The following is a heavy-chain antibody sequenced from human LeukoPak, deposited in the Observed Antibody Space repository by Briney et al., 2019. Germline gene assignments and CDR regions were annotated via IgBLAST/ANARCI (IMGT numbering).Heavy chain of an antibody. D-gene: IGHD3-22*01. V-gene: IGHV4-59*01. CDR2: IYYSGST. J-gene: IGHJ4*02. Sequence: LRLSCAASGFTFSNYSMNWIRQPPGKGLEWIGYIYYSGSTNYNPSLKSRVTISVDTSKNQFSLKLSSVTAADTAVYYCATSADSSGYYFDYWGQGTLVTVSS. CDR3: ATSADSSGYYFDY. CDR1: GFTFSNYS.